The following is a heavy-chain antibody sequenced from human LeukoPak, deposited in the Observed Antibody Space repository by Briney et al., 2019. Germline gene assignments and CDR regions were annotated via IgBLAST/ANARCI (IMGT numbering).Heavy chain of an antibody. J-gene: IGHJ4*02. V-gene: IGHV3-48*01. CDR1: GFTFSSYG. Sequence: PGGSLRLSCAASGFTFSSYGMNWVRQAPGKGLEWVSYISSSSSTIYYADSVKGRFTISRDNAKNSLYLQMNSLRAEDTAVYYCAREASGSYGFGATFDYWGQGTLVTVSS. D-gene: IGHD5-18*01. CDR2: ISSSSSTI. CDR3: AREASGSYGFGATFDY.